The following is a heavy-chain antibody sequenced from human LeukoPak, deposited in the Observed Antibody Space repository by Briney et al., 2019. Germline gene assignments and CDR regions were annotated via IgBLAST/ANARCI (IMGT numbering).Heavy chain of an antibody. CDR3: AREGGGYSFDFDY. CDR1: GITFSNYD. Sequence: GGFLRLFWAASGITFSNYDMHLVRQATGKGLELVSAIGTAGDTYYPRSVKGRFTISRDITNNSLHLQRNRLTAEDTAVYYWAREGGGYSFDFDYWGQGTLVTVSS. J-gene: IGHJ4*02. CDR2: IGTAGDT. V-gene: IGHV3-13*01. D-gene: IGHD5-18*01.